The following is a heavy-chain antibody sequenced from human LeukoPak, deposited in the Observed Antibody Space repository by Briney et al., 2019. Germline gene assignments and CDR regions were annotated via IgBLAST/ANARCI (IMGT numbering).Heavy chain of an antibody. D-gene: IGHD4-17*01. CDR2: INPNSGGT. V-gene: IGHV1-2*04. Sequence: ASVKVSCKASGYTFTGYYMHWVRQAPGQGLEWMGWINPNSGGTNYAQKFQGWVTMTRDTSISTAYMELSRLRSDDTAVYYCARDRDPLDYGDYGPLMDVWGQGTTVTVSS. CDR3: ARDRDPLDYGDYGPLMDV. CDR1: GYTFTGYY. J-gene: IGHJ6*02.